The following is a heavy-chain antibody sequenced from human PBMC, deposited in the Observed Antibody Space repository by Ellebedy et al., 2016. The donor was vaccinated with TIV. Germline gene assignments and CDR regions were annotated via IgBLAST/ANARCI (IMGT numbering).Heavy chain of an antibody. CDR2: ISGDGSST. V-gene: IGHV3-43*02. Sequence: GESLKISCAVSGFTFDDYAIHWVRQAPGKSLEWVSLISGDGSSTYYADSVKGRFTISRDNSKNSLYLEMNSLRTEDTALYYCAKDMDDSTWYRGYFDNWGQGTLVTVSS. D-gene: IGHD6-13*01. CDR3: AKDMDDSTWYRGYFDN. CDR1: GFTFDDYA. J-gene: IGHJ4*02.